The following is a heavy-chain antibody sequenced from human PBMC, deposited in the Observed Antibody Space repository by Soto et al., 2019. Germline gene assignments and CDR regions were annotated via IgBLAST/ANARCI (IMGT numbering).Heavy chain of an antibody. D-gene: IGHD5-12*01. Sequence: EVQLLESGGGLVQPRGSLRLSCAASGFTFSSYAMSWVRQAPGKGLEWVSAISGSGGSTYYADSVKGRFTISRDNSKNTLYLQMNSLRAEDTAVYYCAKDGKRGYSGYDYYYMDVWGKGTTVTVSS. CDR3: AKDGKRGYSGYDYYYMDV. CDR2: ISGSGGST. V-gene: IGHV3-23*01. J-gene: IGHJ6*03. CDR1: GFTFSSYA.